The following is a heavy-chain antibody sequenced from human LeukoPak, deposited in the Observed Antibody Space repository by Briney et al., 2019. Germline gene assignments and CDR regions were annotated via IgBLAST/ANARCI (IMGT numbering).Heavy chain of an antibody. V-gene: IGHV4-30-4*08. J-gene: IGHJ5*02. CDR3: ARPRTYCSSTSCYGGLVWFDP. CDR2: IYSSGST. D-gene: IGHD2-2*01. CDR1: GGSISSGDYY. Sequence: SETLSLTCTVSGGSISSGDYYWNWIRQPPGKGLEWIGYIYSSGSTYYNPSLKSRVTISVDTSKNQFSLKLSSVTAADTAVYYCARPRTYCSSTSCYGGLVWFDPWGQGTLVTVSS.